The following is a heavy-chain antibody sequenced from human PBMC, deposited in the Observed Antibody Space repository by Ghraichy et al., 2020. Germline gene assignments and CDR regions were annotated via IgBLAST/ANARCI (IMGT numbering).Heavy chain of an antibody. V-gene: IGHV3-7*01. CDR2: IKPDGSKT. J-gene: IGHJ4*02. CDR1: GFTFSGYW. CDR3: ARDWGGTPAAGDY. D-gene: IGHD6-13*01. Sequence: GESLNISCAASGFTFSGYWMSWVRQAPGKGLEWVANIKPDGSKTNYVDSVKGRFTISRDNAKTSLYLEMNSLRADDTAVYYCARDWGGTPAAGDYWGQGTLVTVSS.